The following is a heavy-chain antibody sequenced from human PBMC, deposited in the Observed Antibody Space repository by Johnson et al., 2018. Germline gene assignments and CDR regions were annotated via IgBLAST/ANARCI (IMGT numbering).Heavy chain of an antibody. Sequence: QVQLVESGGGVVQXGRSLRLSCAASGFTFSSSGMHWVHQAPGKGLEWVAVIWYDGSNKYYADSVKGRFTTSRDNSKNTLYPQMNSLRADDTAVHYCARVKVPAMVTDYYYYGMDVWGQGTTVTVSS. CDR1: GFTFSSSG. D-gene: IGHD5-18*01. V-gene: IGHV3-33*01. J-gene: IGHJ6*02. CDR3: ARVKVPAMVTDYYYYGMDV. CDR2: IWYDGSNK.